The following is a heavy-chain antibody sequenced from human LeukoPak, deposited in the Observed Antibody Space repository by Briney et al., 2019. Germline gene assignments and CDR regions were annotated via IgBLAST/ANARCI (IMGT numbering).Heavy chain of an antibody. CDR3: ARMPLIALFDY. J-gene: IGHJ4*02. Sequence: RPSETLSLTCAVYGGSFSGYYRSWIRQPPGKGLEWIGEINHSGSTNYNPSLKSRVTISVDTSKNQFSLKLSSVTAADTAVYYCARMPLIALFDYWGQGTLVTVSS. CDR1: GGSFSGYY. V-gene: IGHV4-34*01. CDR2: INHSGST. D-gene: IGHD3-22*01.